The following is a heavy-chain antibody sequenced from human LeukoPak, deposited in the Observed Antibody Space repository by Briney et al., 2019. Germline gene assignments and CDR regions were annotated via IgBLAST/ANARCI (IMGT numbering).Heavy chain of an antibody. V-gene: IGHV3-7*03. J-gene: IGHJ5*02. CDR1: AFAFSSNW. Sequence: GGSLRLSCVASAFAFSSNWMSWVRQAPGQGLEWVANIKPDGGEKYFVDSVKGRFTISRDNDKNSLYLQMNSLRADDTAVYYCVRGSSGTVVRGVAWAWFDPWGQGTLVTVSS. D-gene: IGHD3-10*01. CDR3: VRGSSGTVVRGVAWAWFDP. CDR2: IKPDGGEK.